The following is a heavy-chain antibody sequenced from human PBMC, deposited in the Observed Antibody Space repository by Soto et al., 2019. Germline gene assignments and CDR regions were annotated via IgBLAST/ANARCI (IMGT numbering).Heavy chain of an antibody. CDR1: GGSFSGYY. CDR2: INHSGST. D-gene: IGHD3-3*01. J-gene: IGHJ4*02. CDR3: ARGRGGRITIFGVVNTEFDY. V-gene: IGHV4-34*01. Sequence: QVQLQQWGAGLLKPSETLSLTCAVYGGSFSGYYWSWIRQPPGKGLEWVGEINHSGSTNYNPSLKSRVTISVDTSKNQFSLKLSSVTAADTAVYYCARGRGGRITIFGVVNTEFDYWGQGTLVTVSS.